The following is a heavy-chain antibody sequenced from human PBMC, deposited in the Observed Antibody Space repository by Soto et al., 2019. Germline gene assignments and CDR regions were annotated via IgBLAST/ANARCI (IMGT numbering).Heavy chain of an antibody. J-gene: IGHJ4*02. V-gene: IGHV1-18*01. CDR2: ISAYDGNT. D-gene: IGHD3-22*01. CDR3: ARDEYYYDSSGYGHFDY. CDR1: GYTFTSYG. Sequence: ASVKVSCKASGYTFTSYGISWVRQAPGQGLEWMGWISAYDGNTNYAQKLQGRVTMTTDTSTSTAYMELRSLRSDDTAVYYRARDEYYYDSSGYGHFDYWGQGTLVTVS.